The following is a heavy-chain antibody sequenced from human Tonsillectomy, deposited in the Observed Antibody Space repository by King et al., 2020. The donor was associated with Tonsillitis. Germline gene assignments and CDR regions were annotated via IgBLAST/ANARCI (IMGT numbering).Heavy chain of an antibody. V-gene: IGHV1-18*01. D-gene: IGHD5-18*01. CDR2: ISAYNGNP. CDR1: GYTFTSYG. J-gene: IGHJ4*02. CDR3: SRYSFGSIPRSDYFDY. Sequence: QLVQSGSEVKKPGASVKVSCKASGYTFTSYGISWVRQAPGQGLEWMGWISAYNGNPNYAQNLQGRVTMTTDTSTITAYMELRSLRSDDTAVYYCSRYSFGSIPRSDYFDYWGQGTLVTVSS.